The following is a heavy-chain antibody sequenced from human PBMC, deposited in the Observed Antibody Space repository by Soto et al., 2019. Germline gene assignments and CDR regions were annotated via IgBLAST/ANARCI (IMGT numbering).Heavy chain of an antibody. D-gene: IGHD5-18*01. V-gene: IGHV3-30*18. CDR3: AKDRTDSYGTGAYYYYGMDV. J-gene: IGHJ6*02. CDR1: GFTFSSYG. Sequence: ESGGGVVQPGRSLRLSCAASGFTFSSYGMHWVRQAPGKGLEWVAVISYDGSNKYYADSVKGRFTISRDNSKNTLYLQMNSLRAEDTAVYYCAKDRTDSYGTGAYYYYGMDVWGQGTTVTVSS. CDR2: ISYDGSNK.